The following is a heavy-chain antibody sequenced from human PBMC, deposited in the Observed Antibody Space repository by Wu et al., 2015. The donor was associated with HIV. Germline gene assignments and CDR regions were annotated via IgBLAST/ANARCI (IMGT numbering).Heavy chain of an antibody. CDR1: GGSIRSSSHY. D-gene: IGHD3-22*01. J-gene: IGHJ4*02. V-gene: IGHV4-39*07. CDR2: IYYVGKT. Sequence: QVQLQESGPGLVKPSETLSLTCTVSGGSIRSSSHYWDWIRQPPGKGLEWIGSIYYVGKTYYSSSLRSRVSISVGTSKNEFSLRLNSVTVADTAVYYCARTYYYDNGRRFFDYWGQGMLVTVSS. CDR3: ARTYYYDNGRRFFDY.